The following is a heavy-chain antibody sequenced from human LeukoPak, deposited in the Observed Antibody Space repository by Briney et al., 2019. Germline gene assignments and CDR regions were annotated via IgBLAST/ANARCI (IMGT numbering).Heavy chain of an antibody. D-gene: IGHD1-26*01. V-gene: IGHV3-48*04. CDR1: GFTFSSYS. CDR3: ARDAAGVGATYYDY. J-gene: IGHJ4*02. Sequence: GGSLRLSCAASGFTFSSYSMNWVRQAPGKGLEWVSYISSSGTIYYADSVKGRFTISRDNAKNSLYLQMNSLRAEDTAVYYCARDAAGVGATYYDYWGQGTLVTVSS. CDR2: ISSSGTI.